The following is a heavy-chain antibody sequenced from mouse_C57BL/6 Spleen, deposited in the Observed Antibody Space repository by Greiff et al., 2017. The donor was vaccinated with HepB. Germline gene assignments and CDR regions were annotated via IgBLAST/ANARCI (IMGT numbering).Heavy chain of an antibody. CDR1: GYTFTSYW. CDR2: IDPSDSYT. CDR3: ARGRDYYGSSPWFAY. D-gene: IGHD1-1*01. V-gene: IGHV1-69*01. J-gene: IGHJ3*01. Sequence: VQLQQPGAELVMPGASVKLSCKASGYTFTSYWMHWVKQRPGQGLEWIGEIDPSDSYTNYNQKFKGKSTLTVDKSSSTAYMQRSSLTSEDSAVYYCARGRDYYGSSPWFAYWGQGTLVTVSA.